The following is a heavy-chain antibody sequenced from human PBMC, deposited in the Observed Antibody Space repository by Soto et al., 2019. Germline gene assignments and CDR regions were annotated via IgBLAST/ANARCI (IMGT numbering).Heavy chain of an antibody. CDR2: IYYSGST. Sequence: SETLSLTCTVSGGSISSGGYYWSWIRQHPGKGLEWIGYIYYSGSTYYNPSLKSRVTISVDTSKNQFSLKLSSVTAADTAVYYCARGELIAYFDYWGQGTLVTVSS. V-gene: IGHV4-31*03. J-gene: IGHJ4*02. CDR3: ARGELIAYFDY. D-gene: IGHD3-22*01. CDR1: GGSISSGGYY.